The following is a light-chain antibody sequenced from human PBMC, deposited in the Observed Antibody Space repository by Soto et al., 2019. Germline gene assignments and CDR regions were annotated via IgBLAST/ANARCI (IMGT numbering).Light chain of an antibody. J-gene: IGKJ1*01. Sequence: DIQMTQSPSSLSASVGDRVTITCRASQSISSFLSWFQQKPGKAPKLLIYAASSLQTGVPSRFSGSGSGTDFTLTISSLQPEDFSTYYCQQSYSKTFGQGTKVEIK. CDR2: AAS. CDR3: QQSYSKT. V-gene: IGKV1-39*01. CDR1: QSISSF.